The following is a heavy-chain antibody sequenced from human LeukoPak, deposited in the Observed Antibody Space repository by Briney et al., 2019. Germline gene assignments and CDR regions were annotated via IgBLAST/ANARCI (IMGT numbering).Heavy chain of an antibody. V-gene: IGHV3-33*01. CDR3: ARDGVCSGGSCYFGFDH. D-gene: IGHD2-15*01. CDR2: IWYDGSNK. J-gene: IGHJ4*02. Sequence: GGSLRLSCAASGFTFSSYGMHWVRQAPGKGLEWVAVIWYDGSNKYYADSVKGRFTISRDNSKNTLYLQMNSLRAEDTAVYYCARDGVCSGGSCYFGFDHWGQGTLVTVSS. CDR1: GFTFSSYG.